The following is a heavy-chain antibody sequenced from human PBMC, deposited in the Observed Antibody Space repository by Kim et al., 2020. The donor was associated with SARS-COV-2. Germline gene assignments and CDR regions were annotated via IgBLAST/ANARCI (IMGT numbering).Heavy chain of an antibody. CDR3: VKDSCPVDIVAAIDS. J-gene: IGHJ5*01. D-gene: IGHD5-12*01. Sequence: GGSLRLSCVASGFTFSSYFMSWVRQAPGKGLEWVSGITDSGGDTYYADSVKGRFTISRDNSKDTLYLQLNSLRAEDTAIYYCVKDSCPVDIVAAIDSWG. V-gene: IGHV3-23*01. CDR1: GFTFSSYF. CDR2: ITDSGGDT.